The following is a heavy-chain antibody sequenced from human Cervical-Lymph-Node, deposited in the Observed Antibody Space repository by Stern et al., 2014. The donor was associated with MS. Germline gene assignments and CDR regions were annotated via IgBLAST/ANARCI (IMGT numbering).Heavy chain of an antibody. Sequence: QVQLQESGPGLVKPSETLSLTCTVSGGSTSSSNYYWGWIRQPPGKGLEWIASISHSGSSYSIPSLKSRLTISIDTSKTHFSLMLISVTAADTAVYYCASLNGSGSYPDYWGQGTLVIVSS. D-gene: IGHD3-10*01. CDR3: ASLNGSGSYPDY. V-gene: IGHV4-39*01. J-gene: IGHJ4*02. CDR2: ISHSGSS. CDR1: GGSTSSSNYY.